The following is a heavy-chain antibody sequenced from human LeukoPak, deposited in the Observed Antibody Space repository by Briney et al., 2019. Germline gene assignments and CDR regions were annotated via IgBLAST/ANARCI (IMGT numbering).Heavy chain of an antibody. CDR3: ARVRLDYSSRVNWFDP. J-gene: IGHJ5*02. CDR1: GYTFTGYY. D-gene: IGHD6-13*01. Sequence: ASVKVSCKASGYTFTGYYMHWVRQAPGQGLEWMGIINPSGGSTSYAQKFQGRVTMTRDMSTSTVYMELSSLRSEDTAVYYCARVRLDYSSRVNWFDPWGQGTLVTVSS. CDR2: INPSGGST. V-gene: IGHV1-46*01.